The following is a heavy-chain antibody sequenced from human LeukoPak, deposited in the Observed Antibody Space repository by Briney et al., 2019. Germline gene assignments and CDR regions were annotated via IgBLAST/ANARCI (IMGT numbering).Heavy chain of an antibody. V-gene: IGHV4-39*01. CDR1: GASIISSNYH. D-gene: IGHD3-16*01. Sequence: SETTSLTCTVSGASIISSNYHWGWIRQPPGKGLEWIGSISYSANTYYNPSLKSRVTISVDTSKNQFSLKLSSVTAADTAVYYCARFGPPVDRSFFDYWGQGILVTVSS. CDR3: ARFGPPVDRSFFDY. J-gene: IGHJ4*02. CDR2: ISYSANT.